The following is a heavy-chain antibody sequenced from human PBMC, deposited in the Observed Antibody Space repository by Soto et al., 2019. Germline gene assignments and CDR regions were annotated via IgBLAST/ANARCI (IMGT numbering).Heavy chain of an antibody. CDR1: GFNFRTHW. CDR2: IKEDGSEE. Sequence: EMQLVGSGGGLVQPGGSLRLSCVASGFNFRTHWMTWVRQAPGKGLEWVANIKEDGSEEYYVDSVRGRFAISRVNGKNSLYLQMNSRRVEDAAVYYGARDGRYCTSIDCRGEGYDIWGQGTMVTVSS. CDR3: ARDGRYCTSIDCRGEGYDI. V-gene: IGHV3-7*04. J-gene: IGHJ3*02. D-gene: IGHD2-2*01.